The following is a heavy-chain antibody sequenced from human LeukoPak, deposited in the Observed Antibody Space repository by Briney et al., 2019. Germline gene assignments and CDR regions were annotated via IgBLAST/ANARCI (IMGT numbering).Heavy chain of an antibody. CDR3: ARDQGITMIVVDNGAFDI. V-gene: IGHV3-21*01. D-gene: IGHD3-22*01. CDR2: ISSSSSYI. Sequence: GRSLRLSCAASGFTFSSYSMNWVRQAPGKGLEWVSSISSSSSYIYYADSVKGRFTISRDNAKNSLYLQMNSLRAEDTAVYYCARDQGITMIVVDNGAFDIWGQGTMVTVSS. J-gene: IGHJ3*02. CDR1: GFTFSSYS.